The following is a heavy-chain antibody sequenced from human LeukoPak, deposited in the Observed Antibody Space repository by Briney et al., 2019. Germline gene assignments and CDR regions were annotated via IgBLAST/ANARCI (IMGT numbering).Heavy chain of an antibody. V-gene: IGHV4-59*08. CDR2: IYYTGST. J-gene: IGHJ4*02. CDR3: ARHLDSNGWYVIDY. D-gene: IGHD6-19*01. CDR1: GGSIRSYY. Sequence: SETLSLTCTVSGGSIRSYYWSLIRQPPGKGLEYIGYIYYTGSTNYNPSLKNRVTISLDTSKNQFSLNLSSMTAADTAVYYCARHLDSNGWYVIDYWGQGTLVTVSS.